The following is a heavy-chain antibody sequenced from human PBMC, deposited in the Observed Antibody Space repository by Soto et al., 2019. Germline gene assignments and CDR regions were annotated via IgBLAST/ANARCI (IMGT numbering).Heavy chain of an antibody. CDR2: IMPMFGVT. V-gene: IGHV1-69*12. Sequence: QVQLVQSGAEVKKPGSSVKVSCRASGGTFNSHTISWVRQAPGQGLEWMGGIMPMFGVTNYARKFQGRLTMTANESTTTPYMEVSSRTSDDTAVYYCAGEGVTSSMSLPWMGYHYYGLDVWGQGTTVIVSS. CDR1: GGTFNSHT. J-gene: IGHJ6*02. D-gene: IGHD2-2*01. CDR3: AGEGVTSSMSLPWMGYHYYGLDV.